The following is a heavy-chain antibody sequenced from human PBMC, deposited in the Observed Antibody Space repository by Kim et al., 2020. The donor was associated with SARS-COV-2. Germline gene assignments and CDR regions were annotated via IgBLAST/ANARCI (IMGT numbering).Heavy chain of an antibody. V-gene: IGHV4-34*01. D-gene: IGHD6-13*01. Sequence: PSLKSRVTITVDTAKNQFSLKLSSVTAADTSVYYCARGFKAGTRSNWFDPWGQGTLVTVSS. CDR3: ARGFKAGTRSNWFDP. J-gene: IGHJ5*02.